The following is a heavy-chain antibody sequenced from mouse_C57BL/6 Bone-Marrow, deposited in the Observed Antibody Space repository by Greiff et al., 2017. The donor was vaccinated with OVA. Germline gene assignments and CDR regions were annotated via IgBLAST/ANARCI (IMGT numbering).Heavy chain of an antibody. CDR1: GFTFTDYY. Sequence: EVHLVESGGGLVQPGGSLSLSCAASGFTFTDYYMSWVRQPPGKALEWLGFIRNKANGYTTEYSASVKGRFTISRDNSQSILYLQMNALRAEDSATYYCARYTYDLDYCGQGTTLTVSS. CDR3: ARYTYDLDY. V-gene: IGHV7-3*01. J-gene: IGHJ2*01. D-gene: IGHD2-3*01. CDR2: IRNKANGYTT.